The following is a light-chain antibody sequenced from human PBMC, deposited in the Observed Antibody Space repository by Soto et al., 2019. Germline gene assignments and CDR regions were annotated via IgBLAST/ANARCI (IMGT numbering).Light chain of an antibody. J-gene: IGKJ5*01. V-gene: IGKV3-11*01. CDR3: QQHNQWPIT. CDR1: QSVGSY. Sequence: EIVLIQSPATLSLSPGERATLSCRASQSVGSYLAWYQHKPGQAPRLLISDASNRATGIPARFSGSGSGTEFTLTINSLQSEDSAVYYCQQHNQWPITFGQGTRLEIK. CDR2: DAS.